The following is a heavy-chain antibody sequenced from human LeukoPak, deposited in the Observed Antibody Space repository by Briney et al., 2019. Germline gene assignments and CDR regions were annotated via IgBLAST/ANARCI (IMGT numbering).Heavy chain of an antibody. CDR1: GYTFTSYG. V-gene: IGHV1-18*01. Sequence: ASVKVSCKTSGYTFTSYGISWVRQAPGQWLEWMGWISAYNGYTDYAQKLQFRVTMTTDTSTSTAYMELRSLRSDDTAVYYCARDKAVTTEVTQHFQHWGQGTLVTVSS. D-gene: IGHD4-23*01. CDR2: ISAYNGYT. J-gene: IGHJ1*01. CDR3: ARDKAVTTEVTQHFQH.